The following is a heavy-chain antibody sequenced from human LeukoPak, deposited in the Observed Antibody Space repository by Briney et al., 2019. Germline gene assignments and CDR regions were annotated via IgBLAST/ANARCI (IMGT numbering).Heavy chain of an antibody. D-gene: IGHD3-9*01. Sequence: GAAVKVSCKASGYTFTSYDINWVRQATGQGLEWMGWMNPNSGNTGYAQKFQGRVTMTRNTSISTAYMELSSLRSEDTAVYYCARSVLRYFDWLYDWGQGTLVTVSS. CDR2: MNPNSGNT. J-gene: IGHJ5*02. CDR1: GYTFTSYD. V-gene: IGHV1-8*01. CDR3: ARSVLRYFDWLYD.